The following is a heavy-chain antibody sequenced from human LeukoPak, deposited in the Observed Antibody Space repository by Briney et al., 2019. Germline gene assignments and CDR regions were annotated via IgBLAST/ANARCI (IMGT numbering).Heavy chain of an antibody. CDR2: ISGSGGGT. V-gene: IGHV3-23*01. Sequence: GGSLRLSCAASGFTFSSYAMSWVRQAPGKGLEWVSAISGSGGGTYYADSVKGRFTISRDNSKNTLYLQMNCLRAEDTAVYYCAKFSPYGDVGYWGQGTLVTVSS. D-gene: IGHD4-17*01. CDR3: AKFSPYGDVGY. CDR1: GFTFSSYA. J-gene: IGHJ4*02.